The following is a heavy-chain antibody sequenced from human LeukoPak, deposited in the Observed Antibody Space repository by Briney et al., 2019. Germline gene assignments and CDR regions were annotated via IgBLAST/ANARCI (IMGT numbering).Heavy chain of an antibody. Sequence: SETLSLTCTVSGYSISSGYYWGWIRQPPGKGLEWIGSIYHSGSTYYNPSLKSRVTISVDTSKNQFSLKLSSVTAADTAVYYCAVTAIPWGDYWGQGTLVTVSS. CDR1: GYSISSGYY. V-gene: IGHV4-38-2*02. CDR3: AVTAIPWGDY. D-gene: IGHD2-21*02. J-gene: IGHJ4*02. CDR2: IYHSGST.